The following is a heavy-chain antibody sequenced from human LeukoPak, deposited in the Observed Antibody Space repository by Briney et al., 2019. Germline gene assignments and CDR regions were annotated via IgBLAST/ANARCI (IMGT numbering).Heavy chain of an antibody. V-gene: IGHV1-18*01. J-gene: IGHJ5*02. CDR3: ARDSVVRGVIITINWFDP. CDR1: GYTFITYG. Sequence: ASVKVSCKASGYTFITYGISWVRQAPGQGLEWMGWINPYNGNTSYAQKFQGRVTMTTDTSTSTAYMELGSLRSDDTAVYYCARDSVVRGVIITINWFDPWGQGTLVTVSS. D-gene: IGHD3-10*01. CDR2: INPYNGNT.